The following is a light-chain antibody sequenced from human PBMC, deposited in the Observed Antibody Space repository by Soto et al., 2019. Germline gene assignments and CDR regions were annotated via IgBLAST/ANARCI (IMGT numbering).Light chain of an antibody. V-gene: IGLV2-11*01. CDR2: EVS. CDR3: CSFAGSFYV. J-gene: IGLJ1*01. CDR1: SRDVDAYDF. Sequence: QSVLTQPRSVSGSPGQSVAISCTGTSRDVDAYDFVSWYQHHPGKAPKLIISEVSKRPSCVSHRFSGSKSGNTASLTSSGLQAEDEADYFCCSFAGSFYVFGTGTKLTVL.